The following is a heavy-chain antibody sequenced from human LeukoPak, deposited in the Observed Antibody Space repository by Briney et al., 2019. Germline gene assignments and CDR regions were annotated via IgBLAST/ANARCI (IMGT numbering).Heavy chain of an antibody. V-gene: IGHV4-59*11. Sequence: PSETLSLTCTVSGGSIGSHHWSWIRQPPGKGLEWIGYVYYSGSTTYNPSLKSRLTMSLDTSKNQFSLRLSSVTAADTAVYYCAGDFDSGSYRFDYWGQGILVTVSS. CDR3: AGDFDSGSYRFDY. CDR1: GGSIGSHH. J-gene: IGHJ4*02. D-gene: IGHD3-10*01. CDR2: VYYSGST.